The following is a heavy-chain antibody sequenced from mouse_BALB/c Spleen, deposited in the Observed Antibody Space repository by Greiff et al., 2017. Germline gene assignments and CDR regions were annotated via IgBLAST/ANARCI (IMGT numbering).Heavy chain of an antibody. CDR2: ISSGGSYT. V-gene: IGHV5-6*01. CDR3: ARLGWDFYYFDY. Sequence: EVQRVESGGDLVKPGGSLKLSCAASGFTFSSYGMSWVRQTPDKRLEWVATISSGGSYTYYPDSVKGRFTISRDNAKNTLYLQMSSLKSEDTAMYYCARLGWDFYYFDYWGQGTTLTVAS. D-gene: IGHD4-1*01. CDR1: GFTFSSYG. J-gene: IGHJ2*01.